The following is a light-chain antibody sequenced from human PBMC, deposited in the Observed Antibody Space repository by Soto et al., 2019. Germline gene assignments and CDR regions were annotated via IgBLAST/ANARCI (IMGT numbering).Light chain of an antibody. Sequence: EIVMTQSRATLSVSPGERATLSCSASQSVSGSLAWYQQKPGQAPRLLIYGASTRATGIPARFSGSGSGTEFTLTINSLQSEDFAVYYCQQYNSWPPGTFGQGTKVDIK. CDR3: QQYNSWPPGT. J-gene: IGKJ2*01. V-gene: IGKV3-15*01. CDR2: GAS. CDR1: QSVSGS.